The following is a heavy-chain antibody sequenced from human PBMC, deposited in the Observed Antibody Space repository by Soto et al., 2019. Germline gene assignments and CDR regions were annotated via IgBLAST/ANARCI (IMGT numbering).Heavy chain of an antibody. CDR3: VKDVTGVLIGHFDY. CDR1: GFTFSSYA. V-gene: IGHV3-64D*06. CDR2: ISSNGGST. Sequence: GGSLRLSCSASGFTFSSYAMHWVRQAPGKGLEYVSSISSNGGSTYYADSVKGRFTISRDNSKNTLYLQMSSLRAEDPAVYYCVKDVTGVLIGHFDYWGQGTLVTVSS. D-gene: IGHD7-27*01. J-gene: IGHJ4*02.